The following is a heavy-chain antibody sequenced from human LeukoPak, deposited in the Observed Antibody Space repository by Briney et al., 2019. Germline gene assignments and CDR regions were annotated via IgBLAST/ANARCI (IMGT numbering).Heavy chain of an antibody. CDR1: GFTFSNYW. Sequence: GGSLRLSCAASGFTFSNYWMSGVRQAPGKGLEWVANINQDGREKYYVDSVKGRFTISRDNDKNSLSLQMDSLGAGDTAVYYCARVIIVGGRSVFDNWGQGTLVTVSS. CDR2: INQDGREK. D-gene: IGHD3-10*01. J-gene: IGHJ4*02. CDR3: ARVIIVGGRSVFDN. V-gene: IGHV3-7*04.